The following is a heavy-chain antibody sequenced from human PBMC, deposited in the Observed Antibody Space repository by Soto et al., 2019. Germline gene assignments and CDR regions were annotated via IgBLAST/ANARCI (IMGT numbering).Heavy chain of an antibody. D-gene: IGHD3-22*01. CDR1: GGTFSSYA. J-gene: IGHJ5*02. V-gene: IGHV1-69*13. CDR3: ARARPYYYSSGYYHGFLFAP. Sequence: SVKVSCKASGGTFSSYAISWVRQAPGQGLELMGGIIPIFAPANYAQKFQGGVTITADESTSTGYMELSRLRSEDTAVYYCARARPYYYSSGYYHGFLFAPWGQGTFVTVSS. CDR2: IIPIFAPA.